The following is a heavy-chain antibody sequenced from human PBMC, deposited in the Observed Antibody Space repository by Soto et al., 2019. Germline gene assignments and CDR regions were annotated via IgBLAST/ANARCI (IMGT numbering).Heavy chain of an antibody. Sequence: ASVKVSCKASGYTFTSYDINWVRQATGQGLEWMGWMNPNSGNTGYVQKFQGRVTMTRNTSISTAYMELSSLRSQDTAVYYCARGVPPRGYCSGGSCFNSYYGVDVWGQGTTVTVSS. D-gene: IGHD2-15*01. CDR2: MNPNSGNT. CDR1: GYTFTSYD. CDR3: ARGVPPRGYCSGGSCFNSYYGVDV. V-gene: IGHV1-8*01. J-gene: IGHJ6*02.